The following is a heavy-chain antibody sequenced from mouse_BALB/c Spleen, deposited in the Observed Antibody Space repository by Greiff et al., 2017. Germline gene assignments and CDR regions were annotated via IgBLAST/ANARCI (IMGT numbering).Heavy chain of an antibody. CDR1: GYSITSGYS. CDR2: IHYSGST. CDR3: AKAGMIGYFDY. D-gene: IGHD2-4*01. V-gene: IGHV3-1*02. Sequence: EVKLQESGPDLVKPSQSLSLTCTVTGYSITSGYSWPWIRQFPGNKLEWMGYIHYSGSTNYNPSLKSRISITRDTSKNQFFLQLNSVTTEDTATEYCAKAGMIGYFDYWGQGTTLTVSS. J-gene: IGHJ2*01.